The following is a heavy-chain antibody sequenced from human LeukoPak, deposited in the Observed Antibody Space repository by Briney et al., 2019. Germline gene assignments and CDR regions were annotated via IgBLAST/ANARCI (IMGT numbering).Heavy chain of an antibody. D-gene: IGHD5-12*01. CDR1: GFTFSSYA. CDR3: ARGKTYGGYPDFPNDY. Sequence: GGSLRLSCAASGFTFSSYAMSWVRQAPVKGLEWVSGISGSGGSTYYADSVKGRFTISRDNSKNTLYLQMNSLRVEDTAVYYCARGKTYGGYPDFPNDYWGQGTLVTVSS. CDR2: ISGSGGST. V-gene: IGHV3-23*01. J-gene: IGHJ4*02.